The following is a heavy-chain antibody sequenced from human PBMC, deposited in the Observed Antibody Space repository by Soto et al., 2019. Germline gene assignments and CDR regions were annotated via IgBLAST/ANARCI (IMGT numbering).Heavy chain of an antibody. CDR3: AKDLHDSTGYYYWILSNVGMDV. V-gene: IGHV3-23*01. Sequence: GGSLRLSCAASGFTFSSYAMSWVRQAPGKGLEWVSAISGSGGSTYYADSVKGRFTISRDNSKNTLYLQMNSLRAEDTAVYYCAKDLHDSTGYYYWILSNVGMDVWGQGTTVTVSS. CDR1: GFTFSSYA. CDR2: ISGSGGST. J-gene: IGHJ6*02. D-gene: IGHD3-22*01.